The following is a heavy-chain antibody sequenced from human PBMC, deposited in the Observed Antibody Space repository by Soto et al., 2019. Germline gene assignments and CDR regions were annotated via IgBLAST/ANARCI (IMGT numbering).Heavy chain of an antibody. CDR3: ARSVEGHFDY. V-gene: IGHV3-48*02. CDR2: ITSDTKTI. D-gene: IGHD6-19*01. J-gene: IGHJ4*02. Sequence: EVQLVESGGALVQPGGSLRLSCVASGFKFSIYSMNWIRQAPGKGLEWSAYITSDTKTIKYADSGKGRFTISRDNAKNSVYLEMNSLSDEETAVYYCARSVEGHFDYCGQGAVVTVSS. CDR1: GFKFSIYS.